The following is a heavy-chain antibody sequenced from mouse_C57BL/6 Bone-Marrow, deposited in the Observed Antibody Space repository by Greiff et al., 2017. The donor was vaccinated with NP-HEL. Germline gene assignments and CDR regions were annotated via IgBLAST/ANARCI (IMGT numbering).Heavy chain of an antibody. Sequence: VKLVESGAELARPGASVKLSCKASGYTFTSYGISWVKQRTGQGLEWIGEIYPRSGNTYYNEKFKGKATLTADKSSSTAYMELRSLTSEDSAVYFCARGGLLRGGGFAYWGQGTLVTVSA. J-gene: IGHJ3*01. V-gene: IGHV1-81*01. D-gene: IGHD2-3*01. CDR1: GYTFTSYG. CDR2: IYPRSGNT. CDR3: ARGGLLRGGGFAY.